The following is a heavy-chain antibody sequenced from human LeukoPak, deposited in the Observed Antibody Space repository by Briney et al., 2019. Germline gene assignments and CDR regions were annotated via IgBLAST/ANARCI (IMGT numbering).Heavy chain of an antibody. CDR3: ARVWFGEFPPDY. V-gene: IGHV1-3*01. J-gene: IGHJ4*02. Sequence: ASVKVSCKASGYTFISYGISWVRQAPGQRLEWMGWINSGNGGTKYSQKFQGRVTITRDRSASTAYMELSSLRSEDTAVYYCARVWFGEFPPDYWGQGTLVTVSS. CDR1: GYTFISYG. CDR2: INSGNGGT. D-gene: IGHD3-10*01.